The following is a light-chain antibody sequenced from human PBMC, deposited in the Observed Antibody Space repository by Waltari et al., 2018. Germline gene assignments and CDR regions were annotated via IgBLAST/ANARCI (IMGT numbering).Light chain of an antibody. CDR3: QQYNNWPPGT. Sequence: DIVLTQPPATLSLSPGERATLSCRASQDISNYLGWYQQKLGQAPRLLIYDASNRATGIPDRFSGSGSESEFTLTISSLQSEDVAVYYCQQYNNWPPGTFGQGTKVEI. V-gene: IGKV3-15*01. CDR1: QDISNY. CDR2: DAS. J-gene: IGKJ1*01.